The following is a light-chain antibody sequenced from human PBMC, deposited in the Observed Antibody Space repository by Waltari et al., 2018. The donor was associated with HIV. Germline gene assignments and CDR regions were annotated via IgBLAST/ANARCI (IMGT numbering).Light chain of an antibody. V-gene: IGLV3-19*01. CDR3: NSRDTSGNHQV. Sequence: SSELTQDPAVSVALGQTVRITCQGDSLRSYYASWYQQKPGQAPVLVIYGKNTRPSGIPDRFSASSSGTTASLTISGAQAEDEADYYCNSRDTSGNHQVFGGGTTLTV. CDR2: GKN. J-gene: IGLJ2*01. CDR1: SLRSYY.